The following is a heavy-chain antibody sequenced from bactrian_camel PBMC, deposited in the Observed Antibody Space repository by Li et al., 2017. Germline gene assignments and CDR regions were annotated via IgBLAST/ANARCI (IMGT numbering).Heavy chain of an antibody. J-gene: IGHJ4*01. CDR2: ISSDSSIT. V-gene: IGHV3-2*01. CDR3: ATVGLAY. Sequence: HVQLVESGGGLVQPGGSLRLSCAASGLTFSSHAMSWVRQAPGKGLEWVSTISSDSSITYYADSVKGRFTISRDNAKNTMYLQMNSLKTEDTAVYYCATVGLAYWGQGTQVTVS. CDR1: GLTFSSHA. D-gene: IGHD1*01.